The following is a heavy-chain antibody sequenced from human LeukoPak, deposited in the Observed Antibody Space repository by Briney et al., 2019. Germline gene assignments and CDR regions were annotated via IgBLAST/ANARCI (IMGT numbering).Heavy chain of an antibody. Sequence: GESLKISCKGSGYSFTSYWIGWVRQMPGKDLEWMGIIYPGDSDTRYSPSFQGQVTISADKSISTAYLQWSSLKASDTAMYYCARHVMVRGVIRGYYYYMDVWGKGTTVTISS. J-gene: IGHJ6*03. CDR3: ARHVMVRGVIRGYYYYMDV. V-gene: IGHV5-51*01. CDR2: IYPGDSDT. D-gene: IGHD3-10*01. CDR1: GYSFTSYW.